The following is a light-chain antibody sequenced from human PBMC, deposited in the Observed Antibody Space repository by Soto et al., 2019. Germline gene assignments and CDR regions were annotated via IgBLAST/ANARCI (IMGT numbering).Light chain of an antibody. Sequence: QSALTQPASVSGSPGQSIAISCNGTSSDIGTYDYVSWYQQHPGKAPKLMLFVVNHRPSGVSDRFFGSKSGNTASLTISGLQAEDEADYYCSSYTTSSSVIFGGGTKLTVL. CDR3: SSYTTSSSVI. V-gene: IGLV2-14*03. CDR2: VVN. CDR1: SSDIGTYDY. J-gene: IGLJ2*01.